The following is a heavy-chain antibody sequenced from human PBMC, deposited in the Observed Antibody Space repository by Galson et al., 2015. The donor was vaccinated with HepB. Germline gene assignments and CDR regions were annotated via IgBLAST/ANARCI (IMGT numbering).Heavy chain of an antibody. CDR1: GFTFGDYA. J-gene: IGHJ3*02. CDR2: IRSKAYGGTT. V-gene: IGHV3-49*03. Sequence: SLRLSCAASGFTFGDYAMSWFRQAPGKGLEWVGFIRSKAYGGTTEYAASVKGRFTISRDDSKSIAYLQVNSLKTEDTAVYYCTRDGRRAKERERTRTRDAFDIWGQGTMVTVSS. CDR3: TRDGRRAKERERTRTRDAFDI. D-gene: IGHD4/OR15-4a*01.